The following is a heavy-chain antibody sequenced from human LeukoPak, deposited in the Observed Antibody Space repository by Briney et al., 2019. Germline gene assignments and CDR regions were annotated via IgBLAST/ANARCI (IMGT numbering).Heavy chain of an antibody. Sequence: GASVKVSCKASGGTFSSYAISWVRQAPGQGLEWMGGIIPIFGTANYAQKFQGRVTITADESTSTAYMELSSLRSEDTAVYYCTRETRRRGSWFDPWGQGTLVTVSS. J-gene: IGHJ5*02. CDR1: GGTFSSYA. V-gene: IGHV1-69*13. CDR3: TRETRRRGSWFDP. D-gene: IGHD3-16*01. CDR2: IIPIFGTA.